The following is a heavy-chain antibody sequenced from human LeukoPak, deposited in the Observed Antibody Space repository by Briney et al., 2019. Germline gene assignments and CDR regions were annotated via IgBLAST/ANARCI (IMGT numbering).Heavy chain of an antibody. CDR2: INHSGST. V-gene: IGHV4-30-2*01. J-gene: IGHJ3*02. Sequence: SQTLSLTCAVSGGSISSGGYSWSWIRQPPGKGLEWTGEINHSGSTNYNPSLKNRVTISVDTSKNQFSLKLSSVTAADTAVYYCARDRNWNYAGGAFDIWGQGTMVTVSS. D-gene: IGHD1-7*01. CDR1: GGSISSGGYS. CDR3: ARDRNWNYAGGAFDI.